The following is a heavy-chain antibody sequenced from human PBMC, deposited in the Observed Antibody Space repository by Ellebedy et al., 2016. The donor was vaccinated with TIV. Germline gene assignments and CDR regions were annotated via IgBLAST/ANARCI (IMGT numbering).Heavy chain of an antibody. V-gene: IGHV4-59*08. J-gene: IGHJ5*02. Sequence: MPSETLSLTCTVSGGSVSSDYWNWIRQPPGKGLEWIGFISNSGATSYNPSLNSRVTMSLDASRNHFSLKLTSVTATDTAVYYCARRGGDNWFDPWGQGTLVTVSS. D-gene: IGHD3-16*01. CDR2: ISNSGAT. CDR1: GGSVSSDY. CDR3: ARRGGDNWFDP.